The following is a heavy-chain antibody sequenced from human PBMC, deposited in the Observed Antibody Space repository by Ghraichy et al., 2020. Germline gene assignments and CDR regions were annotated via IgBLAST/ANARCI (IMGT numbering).Heavy chain of an antibody. D-gene: IGHD2-15*01. Sequence: ASVKVSCKASGYTFTSYDINWVRQATGQGLEWMGWMNPYSGNTGYAQKSQGSVTMTRSTSTSTAYMELSSLRSADTAGYYCARRRCSVGYNCYSDYLGRGTLVTVSS. CDR1: GYTFTSYD. CDR2: MNPYSGNT. V-gene: IGHV1-8*01. J-gene: IGHJ4*02. CDR3: ARRRCSVGYNCYSDY.